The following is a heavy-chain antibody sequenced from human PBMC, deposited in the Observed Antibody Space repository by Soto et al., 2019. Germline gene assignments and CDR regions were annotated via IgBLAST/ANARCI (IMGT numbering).Heavy chain of an antibody. J-gene: IGHJ6*02. V-gene: IGHV1-2*04. CDR1: GYTFIGYY. CDR2: INPNSGGT. Sequence: ASVNVSCTASGYTFIGYYIHWVRQAPGQGLEWMGWINPNSGGTNYAQKFQGWVTMTRDTSISTAYMELSRLRSDDTAVYYCARDRSIAARRAFHGMDVWGQGTTVTVSS. CDR3: ARDRSIAARRAFHGMDV. D-gene: IGHD6-6*01.